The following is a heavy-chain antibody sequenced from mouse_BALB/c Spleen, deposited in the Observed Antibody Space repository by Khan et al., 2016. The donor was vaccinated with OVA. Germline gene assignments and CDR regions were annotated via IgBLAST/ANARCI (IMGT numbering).Heavy chain of an antibody. Sequence: VQLKESGAELVRPGALVKLSCKASGFNIKDYYMHWVKQRPEQGLVWIGRIDPENGNTIYDPKFQGKVSITSDTSSNTAYLQLSSLTSEDTAVYHCARDGYSPWFAYWGQGTLVTVSA. J-gene: IGHJ3*01. CDR1: GFNIKDYY. CDR2: IDPENGNT. V-gene: IGHV14-1*02. CDR3: ARDGYSPWFAY. D-gene: IGHD2-3*01.